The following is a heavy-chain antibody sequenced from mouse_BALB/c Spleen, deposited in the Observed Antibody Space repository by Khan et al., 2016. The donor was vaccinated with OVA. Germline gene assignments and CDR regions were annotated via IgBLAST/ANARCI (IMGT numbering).Heavy chain of an antibody. D-gene: IGHD2-4*01. CDR2: IWSAGST. V-gene: IGHV2-2*02. Sequence: QVQLQQSGPGLVQPSQSLSITCTVSGFSLNNYSVHWVRQSPGTGLEWLGVIWSAGSTDYNAAFISRLTISKDNSRSQVFFKMNSLQPNDTAIYYCARRGYDYGRGALFAYGGQGTLVTVSA. J-gene: IGHJ3*01. CDR1: GFSLNNYS. CDR3: ARRGYDYGRGALFAY.